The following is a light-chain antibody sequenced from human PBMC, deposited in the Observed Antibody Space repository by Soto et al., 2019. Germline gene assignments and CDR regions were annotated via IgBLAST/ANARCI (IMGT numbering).Light chain of an antibody. CDR2: AAS. CDR1: QGVSSY. J-gene: IGKJ2*01. V-gene: IGKV1-9*01. Sequence: DIQLTQSPSFLSASVGDRVTITCRASQGVSSYLAWYQQKPGKAPKLLIYAASTLASGVPSRFSGSGSGTEFTLTISRLQPEDFATYYCQQHSSYPNTFGQGTKLEIK. CDR3: QQHSSYPNT.